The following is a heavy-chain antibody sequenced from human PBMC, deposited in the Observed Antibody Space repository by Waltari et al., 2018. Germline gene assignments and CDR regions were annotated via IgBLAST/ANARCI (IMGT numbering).Heavy chain of an antibody. CDR1: GGTFGSYG. CDR2: ISPIFGTAP. J-gene: IGHJ5*02. CDR3: ARRQLGGPFDP. Sequence: QVQLVQSGAEVKKPGSSVKVSCKASGGTFGSYGITWVRQAPGEGLEWMGGISPIFGTAPNYAQKFQGRLTVTADESTATVYMDLSGLRSDDTAVYYCARRQLGGPFDPWGQGTLVSVSS. D-gene: IGHD3-16*01. V-gene: IGHV1-69*12.